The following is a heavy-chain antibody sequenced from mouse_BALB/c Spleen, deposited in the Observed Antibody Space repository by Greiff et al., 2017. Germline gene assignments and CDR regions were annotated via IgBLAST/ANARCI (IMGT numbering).Heavy chain of an antibody. CDR3: ARGWDYFDY. CDR1: GYTFTSYY. CDR2: IYPGNVNT. J-gene: IGHJ2*01. V-gene: IGHV1S56*01. Sequence: VQLQQSGPELVKPGASVRISCKASGYTFTSYYIHWVKQRPGQGLEWIGWIYPGNVNTKYNEKFKGKATLTADKSSSTAYMQLSSLTSEDSAVYFCARGWDYFDYWGQGTTLTVSS. D-gene: IGHD3-3*01.